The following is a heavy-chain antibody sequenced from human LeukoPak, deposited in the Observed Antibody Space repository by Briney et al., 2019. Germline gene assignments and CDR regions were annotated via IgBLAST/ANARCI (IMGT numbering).Heavy chain of an antibody. CDR3: ARARYSGRTTAFFDY. V-gene: IGHV3-53*01. CDR1: GFTVSSNY. J-gene: IGHJ4*02. Sequence: PGGSLRLSCAASGFTVSSNYMSWVRQAPGKGLEWVSVIYSGGSTYYADSVKGRFTISRDNSKNTLYLQMNSLRAEDTAVYYCARARYSGRTTAFFDYWGQGTLVTVSS. D-gene: IGHD1-26*01. CDR2: IYSGGST.